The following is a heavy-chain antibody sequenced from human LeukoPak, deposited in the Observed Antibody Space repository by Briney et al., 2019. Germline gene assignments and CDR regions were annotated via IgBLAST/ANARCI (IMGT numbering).Heavy chain of an antibody. CDR3: ARRGLELRGDYDYYTDV. V-gene: IGHV5-51*07. CDR1: GYSFTSYW. J-gene: IGHJ6*03. D-gene: IGHD1-7*01. CDR2: VYPGDSDT. Sequence: GESLNLSCKGSGYSFTSYWIGWVHQMPGKGLEWMGIVYPGDSDTRYSPSFQGQVTISADKSINTAYLHWSRLKTSDTAIYYCARRGLELRGDYDYYTDVWGKGTTVTVSS.